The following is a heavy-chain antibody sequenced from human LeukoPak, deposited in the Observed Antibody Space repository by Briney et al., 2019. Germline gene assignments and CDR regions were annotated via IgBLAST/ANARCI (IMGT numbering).Heavy chain of an antibody. D-gene: IGHD2-21*01. V-gene: IGHV4-59*08. CDR1: GDSISTDY. J-gene: IGHJ4*02. Sequence: SETPSLTCTVSGDSISTDYWSWIRQSPGKGLEWIGYINYNGNSEYNPSLKSRVTISVDRSKNQVSLKMRSVTAADTAVYYCARLDCISKTCYNYWALGALVTVSS. CDR2: INYNGNS. CDR3: ARLDCISKTCYNY.